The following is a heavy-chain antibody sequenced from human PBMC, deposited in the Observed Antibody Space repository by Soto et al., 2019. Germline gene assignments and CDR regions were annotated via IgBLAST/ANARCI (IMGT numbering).Heavy chain of an antibody. J-gene: IGHJ4*02. D-gene: IGHD2-15*01. Sequence: EVQLLESGGGLVQPGGSLRLSCPASGFTFSSFAMSWVRQAPGKGLEWVSAISGSGADTYYADSVKGRFTISRDNSKNTLHLQIDSLRAEDTAVYYCAKGRGYCGAGSCYSPFDYWGQGTLVTVSS. CDR3: AKGRGYCGAGSCYSPFDY. CDR1: GFTFSSFA. V-gene: IGHV3-23*01. CDR2: ISGSGADT.